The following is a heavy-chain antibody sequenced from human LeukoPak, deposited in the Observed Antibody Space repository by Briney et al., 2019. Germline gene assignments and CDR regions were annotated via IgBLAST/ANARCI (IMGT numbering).Heavy chain of an antibody. Sequence: PSETLSLTCTVSGGSISSYYWSWIRQPPGKGLEWIGYIYYSGSTNYNPSLKSRVTISVDTSKNQFSLKLSSVTAADTAVYYCARARGGYTFDYWGQGTLVTVSS. D-gene: IGHD5-12*01. CDR3: ARARGGYTFDY. J-gene: IGHJ4*02. CDR2: IYYSGST. V-gene: IGHV4-59*01. CDR1: GGSISSYY.